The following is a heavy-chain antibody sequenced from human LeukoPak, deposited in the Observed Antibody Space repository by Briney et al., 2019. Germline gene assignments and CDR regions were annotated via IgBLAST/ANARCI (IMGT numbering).Heavy chain of an antibody. CDR3: ARASGGAFNI. Sequence: SETLSLTCTVSGDSISSGDYYWSWIRQPAGKGLEWIGRISSSGSTNYNPSLKSRVTISVDTSKNQFSLKLSSVAAADTAVYYCARASGGAFNIWGQGTMVTVSS. V-gene: IGHV4-61*02. J-gene: IGHJ3*02. CDR2: ISSSGST. D-gene: IGHD3-10*01. CDR1: GDSISSGDYY.